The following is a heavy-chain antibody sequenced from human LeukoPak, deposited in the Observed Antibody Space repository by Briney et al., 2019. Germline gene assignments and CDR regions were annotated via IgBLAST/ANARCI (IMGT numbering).Heavy chain of an antibody. CDR3: AREDSSGPLGY. CDR1: GFTVSSNY. J-gene: IGHJ4*02. D-gene: IGHD6-19*01. CDR2: IYSGGST. Sequence: GGSLRLSCAASGFTVSSNYMSWVRQAPGKGLEWVSVIYSGGSTYYADSVKGRFTIPRDNSKNTLYLQMNSLRAEDTAVYYCAREDSSGPLGYWGQGTLVTVSS. V-gene: IGHV3-66*01.